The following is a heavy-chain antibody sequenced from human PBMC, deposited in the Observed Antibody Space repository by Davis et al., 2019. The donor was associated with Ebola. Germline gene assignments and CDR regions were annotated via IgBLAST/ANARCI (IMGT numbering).Heavy chain of an antibody. CDR1: GFTFSSYE. Sequence: PGGSLRLSCAASGFTFSSYEMNWVRQAPGKGLEWVSYISSSGSTIYYADSVKGRFTISRDNAKNSLYLQMNSLRAEDTAVYYCAVVPAAIGNWFDPWGQGTLVTVSS. CDR2: ISSSGSTI. J-gene: IGHJ5*02. D-gene: IGHD2-2*01. V-gene: IGHV3-48*03. CDR3: AVVPAAIGNWFDP.